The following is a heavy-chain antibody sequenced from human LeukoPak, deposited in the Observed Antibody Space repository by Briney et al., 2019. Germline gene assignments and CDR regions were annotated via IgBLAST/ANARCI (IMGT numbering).Heavy chain of an antibody. CDR1: GGSFSGYY. D-gene: IGHD4-23*01. Sequence: PSETLSLTCAVYGGSFSGYYWSWIRQPPGKGLEWIGEINHSGSTNYNPSLKSRVTISVDTSKNQFSLKLSSVTAADTAVYYCARGTEGVTPNWFDPWGQGTLVTVCS. CDR2: INHSGST. CDR3: ARGTEGVTPNWFDP. J-gene: IGHJ5*02. V-gene: IGHV4-34*01.